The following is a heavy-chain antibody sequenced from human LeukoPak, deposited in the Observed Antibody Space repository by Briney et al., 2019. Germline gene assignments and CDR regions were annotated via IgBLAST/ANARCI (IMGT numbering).Heavy chain of an antibody. CDR3: QGLGTDYHFGPFDI. Sequence: PGGSLRLSCAASGFTFDDYAMHWVRHAPGKGLEWVSAISSAGTHTFYADSVKGRYTISRDNSKNTLYLQMNSLRAEDTAIYYCQGLGTDYHFGPFDIWGQGTVVTVSS. D-gene: IGHD3/OR15-3a*01. J-gene: IGHJ3*02. CDR2: ISSAGTHT. V-gene: IGHV3-23*01. CDR1: GFTFDDYA.